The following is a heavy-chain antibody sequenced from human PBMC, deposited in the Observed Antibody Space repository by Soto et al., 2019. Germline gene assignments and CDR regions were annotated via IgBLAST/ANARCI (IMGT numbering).Heavy chain of an antibody. J-gene: IGHJ4*02. CDR2: IYHSGST. V-gene: IGHV4-38-2*02. Sequence: ASETLSLTCTVSGYSISSGYFWGWIRQPPGKGLEWIGSIYHSGSTYYNPSLRSRVTLSVDTSKNQFSLKLTSVTAADTAVYYCARGPGGATSSDYWGQGTLVTVSS. D-gene: IGHD1-26*01. CDR3: ARGPGGATSSDY. CDR1: GYSISSGYF.